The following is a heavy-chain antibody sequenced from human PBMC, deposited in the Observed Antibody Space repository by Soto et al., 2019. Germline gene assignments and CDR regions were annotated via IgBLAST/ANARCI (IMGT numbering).Heavy chain of an antibody. Sequence: SVKVSCRDSGYRFNNKDVMWVRQATGQGLEWMGWMNPGSGDTGYAQKFQGRVTMTRDISIATAYMELSSLRSDDTGIYYCARMETFGSLNWFDPWGQGTLVTVSS. J-gene: IGHJ5*02. CDR3: ARMETFGSLNWFDP. CDR1: GYRFNNKD. CDR2: MNPGSGDT. D-gene: IGHD3-16*01. V-gene: IGHV1-8*01.